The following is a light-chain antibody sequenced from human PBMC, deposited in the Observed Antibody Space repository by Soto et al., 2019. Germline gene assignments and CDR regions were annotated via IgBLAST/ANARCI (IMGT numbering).Light chain of an antibody. CDR3: QQYYSTLT. CDR1: QSVLYSSNNKNY. CDR2: WAS. J-gene: IGKJ4*01. V-gene: IGKV4-1*01. Sequence: DIVMTQSPDSLAVSLGERATINCKSSQSVLYSSNNKNYLAWYQQKPGQPPKLLIYWASTRESGVPDRFSGSGSGTDFTLTISXXXAEDVAVYYCQQYYSTLTFGGGTKVEIK.